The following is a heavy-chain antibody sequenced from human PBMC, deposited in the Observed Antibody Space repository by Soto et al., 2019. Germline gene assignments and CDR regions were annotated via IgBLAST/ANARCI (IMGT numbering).Heavy chain of an antibody. CDR2: ISWNSGSI. D-gene: IGHD2-15*01. V-gene: IGHV3-9*01. J-gene: IGHJ6*03. Sequence: GGSLRLSCAASGFTFDDYAMHWVRQAPGKGLEWVSGISWNSGSIGYADSVKGRFTISRDNAKNSLYLQMNSLRAEDTALYYCAKDGYGYYYYYMDVWGKGTTVTVSS. CDR3: AKDGYGYYYYYMDV. CDR1: GFTFDDYA.